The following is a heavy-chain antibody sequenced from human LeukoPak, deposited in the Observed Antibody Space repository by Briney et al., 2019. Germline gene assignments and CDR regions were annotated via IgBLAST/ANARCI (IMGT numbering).Heavy chain of an antibody. CDR2: IYYSGST. CDR1: GGSISSSSYY. V-gene: IGHV4-39*02. J-gene: IGHJ4*02. D-gene: IGHD5-18*01. Sequence: PSETLSLTCTVSGGSISSSSYYWGWIRQPPGKGLEWIGSIYYSGSTYYNPSLKGRVTISVDTSKNQFSLKLSSVTAADTAVYYCAKDRVSTAMVPFPCYWGQGTLVTVSS. CDR3: AKDRVSTAMVPFPCY.